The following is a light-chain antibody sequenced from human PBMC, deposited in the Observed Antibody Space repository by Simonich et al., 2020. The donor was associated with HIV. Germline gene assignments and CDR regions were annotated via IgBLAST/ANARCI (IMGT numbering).Light chain of an antibody. V-gene: IGLV2-14*03. J-gene: IGLJ2*01. Sequence: HSALTQPASVSGSPGQSITISCTGTSSDVGGYNYVCWDQQHPGKAPKLIIYDVSKRPSGVSNRFAGSKSGNTASLTISGLQAEDEADYYCSSYTSSSTWVFGGGTKLTVL. CDR1: SSDVGGYNY. CDR2: DVS. CDR3: SSYTSSSTWV.